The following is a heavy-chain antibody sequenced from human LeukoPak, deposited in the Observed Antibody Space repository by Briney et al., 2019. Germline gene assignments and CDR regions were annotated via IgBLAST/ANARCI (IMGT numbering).Heavy chain of an antibody. Sequence: ASVKVSCKASGGTFSSHAISWVRQAPGQGLEWMGRIIPIFGIANHAQKFQGRVTITADKSTSTAYMELSSLRSEDTAVYYCARARKGPYAYYYYGMDVWGQGTTVTVSS. CDR1: GGTFSSHA. CDR3: ARARKGPYAYYYYGMDV. D-gene: IGHD1-14*01. J-gene: IGHJ6*02. CDR2: IIPIFGIA. V-gene: IGHV1-69*04.